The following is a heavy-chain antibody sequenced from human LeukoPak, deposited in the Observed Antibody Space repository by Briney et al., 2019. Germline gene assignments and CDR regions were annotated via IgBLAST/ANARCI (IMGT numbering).Heavy chain of an antibody. V-gene: IGHV3-30*02. Sequence: PGGSLRLPCAASGFTFSSYGMHWVRQAPGKGLEWVAFIRYDGSNKYYADSVKGRFTISRDNSKNTLYLQMNSLRVEDTAVYYCARGDPSWGVVVISEAHYWGQGTLVTVSS. CDR2: IRYDGSNK. CDR1: GFTFSSYG. CDR3: ARGDPSWGVVVISEAHY. D-gene: IGHD3-22*01. J-gene: IGHJ4*02.